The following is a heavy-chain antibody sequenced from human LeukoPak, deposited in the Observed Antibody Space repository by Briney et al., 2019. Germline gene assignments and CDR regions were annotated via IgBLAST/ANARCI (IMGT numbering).Heavy chain of an antibody. D-gene: IGHD1-1*01. V-gene: IGHV4-4*07. CDR1: DGSINGYY. J-gene: IGHJ3*02. CDR3: AREPHPRGLEIGAFDI. CDR2: VYTSGST. Sequence: SETLSLTCTVSDGSINGYYRSWIRQPAGKGLEWIGRVYTSGSTNYNPSLKGRVTVSVDTSKNQFSLKLSSVTAADTAVYYCAREPHPRGLEIGAFDIWGQGTMVTVSS.